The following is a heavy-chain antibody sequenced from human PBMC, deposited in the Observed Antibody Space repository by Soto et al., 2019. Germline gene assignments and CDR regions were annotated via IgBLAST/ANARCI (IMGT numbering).Heavy chain of an antibody. Sequence: ASVKVSCKASGYTFTGYYMHWVRQAPGQGLEWMGWINPNSGGTNYAQKFQGRVSMTRDTSISTAYMELSRLRSDDTAVYYCAKGFYYIYYYYGMDVWGQGTTVTVSS. CDR2: INPNSGGT. J-gene: IGHJ6*02. CDR3: AKGFYYIYYYYGMDV. CDR1: GYTFTGYY. D-gene: IGHD3-22*01. V-gene: IGHV1-2*02.